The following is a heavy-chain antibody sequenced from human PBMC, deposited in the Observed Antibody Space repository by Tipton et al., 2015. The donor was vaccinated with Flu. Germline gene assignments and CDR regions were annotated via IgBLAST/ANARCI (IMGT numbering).Heavy chain of an antibody. D-gene: IGHD3-10*01. J-gene: IGHJ6*02. V-gene: IGHV3-48*03. CDR1: GFTFSSYE. CDR2: ISSSGSTI. CDR3: ARDFGDYGSGSYSYYYYYGMDV. Sequence: SGFTFSSYEMNWVRQAPGKGLEWVSYISSSGSTIYYADSVKGRFTISRDNAKNSLYLQMNSLRAEDTAVYYCARDFGDYGSGSYSYYYYYGMDVWGQGP.